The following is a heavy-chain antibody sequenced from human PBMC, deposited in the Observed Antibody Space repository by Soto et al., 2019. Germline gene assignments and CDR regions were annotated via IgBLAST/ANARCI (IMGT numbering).Heavy chain of an antibody. D-gene: IGHD3-3*01. CDR2: INHSGTT. Sequence: PSETLSLTCAVYGGSFSGYSWTWLRQPPGKGLEWIGEINHSGTTDYNPALKSRVTMSVDTSKNQFSLRVTSVTAADTAVYYCARARXDSWSNIYYGLDVWGQGTTVTVSS. J-gene: IGHJ6*02. V-gene: IGHV4-34*01. CDR3: ARARXDSWSNIYYGLDV. CDR1: GGSFSGYS.